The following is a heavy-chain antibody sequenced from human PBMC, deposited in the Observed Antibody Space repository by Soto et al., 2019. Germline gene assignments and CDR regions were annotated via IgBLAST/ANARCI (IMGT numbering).Heavy chain of an antibody. CDR2: INAGNGNT. CDR3: ARDRADTVFDY. Sequence: QVQLVQSGAEVKKPGASVKVSCKASGYTFTSYAMHWVRQAPGQRLEWMGWINAGNGNTKYSQKFQGRVTITRDTSANTAYMELSSLRSEDTAVYYCARDRADTVFDYWGQGTLVTVSS. D-gene: IGHD5-18*01. J-gene: IGHJ4*02. CDR1: GYTFTSYA. V-gene: IGHV1-3*01.